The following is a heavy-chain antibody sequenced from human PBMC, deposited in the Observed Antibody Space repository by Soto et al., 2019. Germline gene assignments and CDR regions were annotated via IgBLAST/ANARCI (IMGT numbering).Heavy chain of an antibody. CDR2: IIPILGIA. J-gene: IGHJ4*02. D-gene: IGHD6-13*01. Sequence: QVQLVQSGAEVKKPGSSVKVSCKPSGGTFSSYTISWVRQAPGQGLEWMGRIIPILGIANYAQKFQGRVTITADKSTSTAYMELSSLRSEDTAVYYCASGPGIAAAGTDYWGQGTLVTVSS. CDR3: ASGPGIAAAGTDY. CDR1: GGTFSSYT. V-gene: IGHV1-69*02.